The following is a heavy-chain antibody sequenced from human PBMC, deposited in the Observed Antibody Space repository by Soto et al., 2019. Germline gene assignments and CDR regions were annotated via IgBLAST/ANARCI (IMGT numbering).Heavy chain of an antibody. Sequence: EVQLLESGGNLVQPGGSLRLSCAASGFTFSSYAMSWVRQAPGKGLEWVSAISGNGGSTHYADSVKGRFTISRDNSKNXXYLQMNSLIAEETAVSYCANVNDGGDSGYYYGMDVWGQGTTVTVSS. D-gene: IGHD2-21*02. CDR1: GFTFSSYA. CDR3: ANVNDGGDSGYYYGMDV. V-gene: IGHV3-23*01. CDR2: ISGNGGST. J-gene: IGHJ6*02.